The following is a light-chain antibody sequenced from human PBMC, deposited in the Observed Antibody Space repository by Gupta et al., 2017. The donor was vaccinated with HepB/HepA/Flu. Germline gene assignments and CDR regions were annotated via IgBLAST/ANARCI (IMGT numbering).Light chain of an antibody. V-gene: IGKV1-5*03. CDR1: RHIYPW. J-gene: IGKJ1*01. Sequence: IQMTQSPPTLSPAAADKVTISFRASRHIYPWLAWYQQKPRKAPKLLNYKTSTLQSGVPARFGGSACGAYSTLTISSEQPDVSVTYYCQEYWTPRTFGQGTKVEI. CDR3: QEYWTPRT. CDR2: KTS.